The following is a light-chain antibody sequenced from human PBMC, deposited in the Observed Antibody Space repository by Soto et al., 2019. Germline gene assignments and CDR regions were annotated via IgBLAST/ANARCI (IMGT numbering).Light chain of an antibody. J-gene: IGLJ2*01. V-gene: IGLV1-40*01. Sequence: QSVLTQPPSVSGAPGQRLTISCCGSTSNIGEGFDVHWYQQFPGAAPTLLIYSDTSRPSGVPSRFSAYKSGTSASLTITGLRTEDEADYYCQSYYAGVSGAIFGGGTKLTVL. CDR2: SDT. CDR1: TSNIGEGFD. CDR3: QSYYAGVSGAI.